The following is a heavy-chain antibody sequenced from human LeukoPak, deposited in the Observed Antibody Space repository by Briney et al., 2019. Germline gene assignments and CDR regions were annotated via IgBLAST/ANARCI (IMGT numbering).Heavy chain of an antibody. V-gene: IGHV3-33*05. J-gene: IGHJ3*02. CDR2: ISYDGNNK. Sequence: GGSLRLSCAASGFTFSTSGMHWVRQAPGKGLEWVAVISYDGNNKYYADSVKGRFTISRDNSKNTLYLQMNSLRAEDTAVYYCATYYYDSSGYYPVAFDIWGQPTM. CDR3: ATYYYDSSGYYPVAFDI. D-gene: IGHD3-22*01. CDR1: GFTFSTSG.